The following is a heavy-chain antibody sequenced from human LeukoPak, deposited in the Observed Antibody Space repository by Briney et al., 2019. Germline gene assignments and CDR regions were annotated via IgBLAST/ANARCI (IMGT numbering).Heavy chain of an antibody. CDR1: GFTFSSSW. J-gene: IGHJ5*02. D-gene: IGHD1-1*01. V-gene: IGHV3-74*01. CDR3: ARARGYPNWFDP. CDR2: INSDGSST. Sequence: PGGSLRLSCAASGFTFSSSWMHWVRQAPGKGLVWVSRINSDGSSTSYADSVKGRFTISRDNAKNTLYLQMNSLRAEDTAVYYCARARGYPNWFDPWGQGTLVTVSS.